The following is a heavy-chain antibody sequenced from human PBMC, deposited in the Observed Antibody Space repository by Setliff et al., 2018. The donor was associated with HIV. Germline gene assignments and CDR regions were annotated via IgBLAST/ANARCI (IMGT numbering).Heavy chain of an antibody. Sequence: SETLSLTCTVSGGSISCYYWSWIRQPPGKGLEWIGSIYHSGSTYYNPSRKCRVTISVDTSTNQFSLKLSSVTAADTAVYYCARMGVVVVVAAPNWYFDLWGRGTLVTVSS. CDR3: ARMGVVVVVAAPNWYFDL. D-gene: IGHD2-15*01. CDR1: GGSISCYY. J-gene: IGHJ2*01. V-gene: IGHV4-38-2*02. CDR2: IYHSGST.